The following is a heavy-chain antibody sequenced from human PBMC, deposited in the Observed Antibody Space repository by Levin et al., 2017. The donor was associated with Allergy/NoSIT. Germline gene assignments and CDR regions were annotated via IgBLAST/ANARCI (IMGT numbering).Heavy chain of an antibody. CDR2: IYYSGST. Sequence: SSQTLSLTCTVSGGSVSSGSYYWSWIRQPPGKGLEWIGYIYYSGSTNYNPSLKSRVTISVDTSKNQFSLKLSSVTAADTAVYYCARDWGSTYGFDPWGQGTLVTVSS. D-gene: IGHD3-16*01. J-gene: IGHJ5*02. CDR3: ARDWGSTYGFDP. CDR1: GGSVSSGSYY. V-gene: IGHV4-61*01.